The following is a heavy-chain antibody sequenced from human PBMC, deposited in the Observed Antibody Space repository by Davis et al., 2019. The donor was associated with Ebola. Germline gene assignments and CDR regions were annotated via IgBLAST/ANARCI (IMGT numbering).Heavy chain of an antibody. J-gene: IGHJ4*02. CDR3: ARSSYQPDW. V-gene: IGHV3-74*01. Sequence: GESLKISCAASGFTFSSYWMHWVRQTPGKGLVWVSRINTDGSFTDYADSVKGRFTISRDNARNTVSLQMNSLRAEDTALYYCARSSYQPDWWGQGTLVTVPS. CDR2: INTDGSFT. CDR1: GFTFSSYW. D-gene: IGHD2-2*01.